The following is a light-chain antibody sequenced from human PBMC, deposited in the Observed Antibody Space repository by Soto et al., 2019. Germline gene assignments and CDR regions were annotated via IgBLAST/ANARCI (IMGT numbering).Light chain of an antibody. J-gene: IGKJ5*01. CDR1: QDISKN. V-gene: IGKV1-33*01. CDR3: QQYYNLLPIT. CDR2: DAS. Sequence: IQMTQSPSSLSASVGDRVTITCQASQDISKNLNWYQQKLGKAPKLLIYDASSLQTGVPSRFSGSGSATHFTFTISILQPEDIATYYCQQYYNLLPITFGQGTRLEIK.